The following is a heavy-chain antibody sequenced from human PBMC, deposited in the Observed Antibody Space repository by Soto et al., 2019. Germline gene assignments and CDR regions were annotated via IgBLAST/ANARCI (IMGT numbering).Heavy chain of an antibody. Sequence: QVQLVESGGGVVQPGRSLRLSCAASGFTFSSYGMHWVRQAPGKGLEWVAVISYDGSNKYYADSVKGRFTISRDNSKNTLYLQMNSLRAEDTAVYYCARAGMTAMNYGMDVWGQGTTVTVSS. CDR1: GFTFSSYG. CDR2: ISYDGSNK. D-gene: IGHD5-18*01. J-gene: IGHJ6*02. CDR3: ARAGMTAMNYGMDV. V-gene: IGHV3-30*03.